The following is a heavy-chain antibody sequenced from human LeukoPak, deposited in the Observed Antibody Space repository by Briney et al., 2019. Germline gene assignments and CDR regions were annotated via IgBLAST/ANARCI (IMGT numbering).Heavy chain of an antibody. J-gene: IGHJ6*02. CDR1: AAPITSYY. Sequence: SETLSLTCTVSAAPITSYYWSWIRQPPGKGLEWIGYIYYSGSTNYNPSLKSRVTISVDTSKNQFSLKLSSVTAADTAVYYCARGRWNDDYYYYGMDVWGQGTTVTVSS. V-gene: IGHV4-59*12. D-gene: IGHD1-1*01. CDR3: ARGRWNDDYYYYGMDV. CDR2: IYYSGST.